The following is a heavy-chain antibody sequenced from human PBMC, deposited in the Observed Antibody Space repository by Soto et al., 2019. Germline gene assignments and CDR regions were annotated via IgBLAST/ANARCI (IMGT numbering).Heavy chain of an antibody. CDR1: ADIFNNYY. V-gene: IGHV1-46*02. Sequence: SVKFSCKTSADIFNNYYMHWVRQAPGQGLEWMGVMTPSDGSTNYAQSFQGRVTMTRDTSTRTVYVELSSLRSEDTAVYYCAKHCGGDCSNGFDIWGQGTKVTVSS. J-gene: IGHJ3*02. CDR2: MTPSDGST. CDR3: AKHCGGDCSNGFDI. D-gene: IGHD2-21*02.